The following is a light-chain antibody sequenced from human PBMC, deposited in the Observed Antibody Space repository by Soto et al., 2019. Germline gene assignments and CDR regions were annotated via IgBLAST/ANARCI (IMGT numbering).Light chain of an antibody. V-gene: IGKV3-20*01. Sequence: EIVLTQSPGTLSMSPGERVTLSCRASQSVSSSDLAWYQQKPGQAPRVLIYGASSRATGVPDRFSGTASGTDFTLTISRLEPEDFAVYDCQQYGSSPPALTFGGGTKVEIK. CDR1: QSVSSSD. CDR2: GAS. CDR3: QQYGSSPPALT. J-gene: IGKJ4*01.